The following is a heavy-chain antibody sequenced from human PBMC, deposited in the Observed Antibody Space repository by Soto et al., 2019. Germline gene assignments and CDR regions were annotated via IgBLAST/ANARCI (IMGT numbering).Heavy chain of an antibody. CDR1: GYTFTDYE. Sequence: QVQLMQSGAEVRKPGASVKVSCRASGYTFTDYEINWVRQATGQGLEWLGWMTPNSGNTGYALKFQGRVTLTRDISRSTAYMELSSLTSEDTGVYYCARSLYNTGDFDHWGQGTLVTVSS. V-gene: IGHV1-8*02. D-gene: IGHD3-16*01. CDR3: ARSLYNTGDFDH. CDR2: MTPNSGNT. J-gene: IGHJ5*02.